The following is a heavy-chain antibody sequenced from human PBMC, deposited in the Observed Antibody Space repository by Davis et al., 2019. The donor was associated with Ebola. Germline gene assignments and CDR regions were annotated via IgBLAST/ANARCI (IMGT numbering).Heavy chain of an antibody. CDR1: GFTFSSYS. CDR2: ISSSSTI. V-gene: IGHV3-69-1*02. D-gene: IGHD3-16*01. J-gene: IGHJ6*02. Sequence: GESLKISCAASGFTFSSYSMNWVRQAPGKGLEWVSSISSSSTIYYADSVKGRFTISRDNAKNSLYLQMNSLRAEDTAVDYCAREGGNEIRFGGMDVWGQGTTVTVSS. CDR3: AREGGNEIRFGGMDV.